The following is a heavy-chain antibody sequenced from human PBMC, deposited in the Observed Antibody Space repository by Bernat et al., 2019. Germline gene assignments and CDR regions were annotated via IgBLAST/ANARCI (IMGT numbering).Heavy chain of an antibody. CDR1: GYSFTSYW. J-gene: IGHJ5*01. D-gene: IGHD3-22*01. CDR2: IDRSDPYT. CDR3: AGHRVTIGYCSNWYVY. V-gene: IGHV5-10-1*03. Sequence: EVQRVQSGAEGKKPGESLRISCKGSGYSFTSYWISWVRQMAGKGREWMGRIDRSDPYTNYRPSFRGHVTISADKSISTASLQCSSLKASDTAMYYCAGHRVTIGYCSNWYVYWGQGTLVTVSS.